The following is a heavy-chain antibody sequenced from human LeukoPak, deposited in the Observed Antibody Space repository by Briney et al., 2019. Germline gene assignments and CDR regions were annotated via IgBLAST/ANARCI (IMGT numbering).Heavy chain of an antibody. CDR2: ISSSGGST. J-gene: IGHJ4*02. D-gene: IGHD1-26*01. CDR3: AKVVGTTTRGYFDY. V-gene: IGHV3-23*01. Sequence: GGSLRLSCAASGFTFSSYAMSWVRQAPGKGLEWVSTISSSGGSTYYADSVKGRFTISRDNSKNTLYLQMNSLRAEDTAVYYCAKVVGTTTRGYFDYWGQGTLVTVSS. CDR1: GFTFSSYA.